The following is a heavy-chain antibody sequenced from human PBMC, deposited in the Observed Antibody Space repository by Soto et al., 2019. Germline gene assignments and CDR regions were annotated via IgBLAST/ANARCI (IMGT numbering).Heavy chain of an antibody. CDR3: AKSGIRSNGGGDY. J-gene: IGHJ4*02. D-gene: IGHD3-10*01. CDR1: GFTFSSYA. V-gene: IGHV3-23*01. Sequence: GGSLRLSCAASGFTFSSYAMSWVRQAPGKGLEWVSAISGSGGSTYYADSVKGRFTISRDNSKNTLYLQMNSLRAEDTAVDYCAKSGIRSNGGGDYWGQGTLVTVYS. CDR2: ISGSGGST.